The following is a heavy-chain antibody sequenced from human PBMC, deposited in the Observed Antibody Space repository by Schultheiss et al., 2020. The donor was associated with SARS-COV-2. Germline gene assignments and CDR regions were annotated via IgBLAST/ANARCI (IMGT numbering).Heavy chain of an antibody. CDR2: IYHSGSI. Sequence: SETLSLTCVVSGGSISRGGNSWSWIRQPPGKGLEWMGYIYHSGSIYYNPSLKRRGTISVDTSKNQFSLILSSVTAADTAVYYCARHLEWFESWGQGTQVTVSS. CDR3: ARHLEWFES. D-gene: IGHD1-1*01. CDR1: GGSISRGGNS. J-gene: IGHJ5*01. V-gene: IGHV4-30-2*03.